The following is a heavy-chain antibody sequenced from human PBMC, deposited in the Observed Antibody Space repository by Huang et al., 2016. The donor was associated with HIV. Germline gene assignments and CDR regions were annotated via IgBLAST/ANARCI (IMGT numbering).Heavy chain of an antibody. D-gene: IGHD6-13*01. Sequence: QLQLQESGPGQVKPSETLSLTCTVSGDFISSTNHYWGWIRQSPGKGLEWVGSVCQSGSTNYNPSLKSRVTLSVDTSRNQCSLRLNSVTAADTAVYYCASQHIGAAATWFWGRGTQVAVSS. J-gene: IGHJ4*02. CDR3: ASQHIGAAATWF. CDR2: VCQSGST. CDR1: GDFISSTNHY. V-gene: IGHV4-39*01.